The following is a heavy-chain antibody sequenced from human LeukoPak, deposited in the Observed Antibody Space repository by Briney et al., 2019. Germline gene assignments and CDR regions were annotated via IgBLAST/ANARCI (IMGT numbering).Heavy chain of an antibody. CDR1: GGTFSSYA. D-gene: IGHD4-17*01. V-gene: IGHV1-69*04. CDR3: ARADYDYYYYGMDV. CDR2: IIPILGIA. Sequence: VKVSCKASGGTFSSYAISWVRQAPGQGLEWMGRIIPILGIANYAQKFQGRVTIAADKSTSTAYMELSSLRSEDTAVYYCARADYDYYYYGMDVWGQGTAVTVSS. J-gene: IGHJ6*02.